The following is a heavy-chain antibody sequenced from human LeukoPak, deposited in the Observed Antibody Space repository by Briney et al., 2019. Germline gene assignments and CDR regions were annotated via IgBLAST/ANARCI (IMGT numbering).Heavy chain of an antibody. V-gene: IGHV4-4*02. Sequence: SGTLSLICAISGGSISSSNWWGWVRQPPGRGLEWIGEIYHSGSTNYNPSLKSRVTISVDKSKNQFSLRLNSVTAADTAVYYCAFRNNWFDPWGQGTLVTVSS. CDR1: GGSISSSNW. CDR3: AFRNNWFDP. J-gene: IGHJ5*02. CDR2: IYHSGST.